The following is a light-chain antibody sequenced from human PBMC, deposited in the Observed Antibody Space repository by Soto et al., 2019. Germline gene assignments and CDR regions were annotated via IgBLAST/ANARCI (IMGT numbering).Light chain of an antibody. CDR3: QQYGDSPQT. CDR1: HTGGENY. CDR2: GAS. V-gene: IGKV3-20*01. J-gene: IGKJ1*01. Sequence: ENGLTTAAGTVPLSPRARTTPSCRARHTGGENYVAGDQQRPGQAPRLLIYGASRRATGIPDRFSGSGSGTDFTLTVSRLEPEDFAVYYCQQYGDSPQTFGQGTKVEIK.